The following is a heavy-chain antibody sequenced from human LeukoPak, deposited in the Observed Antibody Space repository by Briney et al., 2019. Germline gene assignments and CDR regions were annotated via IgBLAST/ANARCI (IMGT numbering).Heavy chain of an antibody. V-gene: IGHV4-39*01. Sequence: SETPSLTCTVSGGSISGSSYYWGWIRQPPGKGLEWIGSIYYSGSTYYNPSLKSRVTISVDTSKNQFSLKLSSVTAADTAVYYCARRDAFDIWGQGTMVTVSS. CDR3: ARRDAFDI. CDR2: IYYSGST. J-gene: IGHJ3*02. CDR1: GGSISGSSYY.